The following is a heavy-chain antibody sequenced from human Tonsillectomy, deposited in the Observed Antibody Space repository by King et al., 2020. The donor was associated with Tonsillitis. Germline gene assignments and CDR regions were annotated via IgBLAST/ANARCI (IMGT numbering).Heavy chain of an antibody. CDR2: IWYDGSNK. Sequence: VQLVESGGGVVQPGRSLRLSCAPSGFTFSNYGMHWVRQAPGKGLEWVAVIWYDGSNKYYGDSVKGRFTISRDNSKNTVFLQMNSLRADDTAVYYCARDRGFLEWLPDYWGQGTLVTVSS. J-gene: IGHJ4*02. CDR1: GFTFSNYG. D-gene: IGHD3-3*01. V-gene: IGHV3-33*01. CDR3: ARDRGFLEWLPDY.